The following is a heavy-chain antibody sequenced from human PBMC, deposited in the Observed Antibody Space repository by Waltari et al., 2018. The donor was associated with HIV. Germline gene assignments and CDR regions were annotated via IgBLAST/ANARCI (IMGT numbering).Heavy chain of an antibody. CDR3: ARGSGSYLDGFDI. Sequence: QVQLVESGGNVAQPGRSLRLSCATSGLSFSNYVLHWVRHGPGKGLDWVAAVSVDASHKYYADSVKGLFTISRDSSSDTVILQMNGLRVEDTGVYYCARGSGSYLDGFDIWGQGTTVTVSS. CDR1: GLSFSNYV. V-gene: IGHV3-30*07. J-gene: IGHJ3*02. D-gene: IGHD1-26*01. CDR2: VSVDASHK.